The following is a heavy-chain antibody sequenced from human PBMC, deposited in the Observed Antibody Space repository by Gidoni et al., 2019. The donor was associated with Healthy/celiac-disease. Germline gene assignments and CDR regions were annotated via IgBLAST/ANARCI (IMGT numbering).Heavy chain of an antibody. V-gene: IGHV3-30-3*01. CDR3: ARDQEVVVVAALYYYYYGMDV. CDR2: ISYDGSNK. D-gene: IGHD2-15*01. J-gene: IGHJ6*02. Sequence: QVQLVESGGGVVQPGRSLRLSCAASGFTFSSYAMHWVRQAPGKGLEWVAVISYDGSNKYYADSVKGRFTISRDNSKNTLYLQMNSLRAEDTAVYYCARDQEVVVVAALYYYYYGMDVWGQGTTVTVSS. CDR1: GFTFSSYA.